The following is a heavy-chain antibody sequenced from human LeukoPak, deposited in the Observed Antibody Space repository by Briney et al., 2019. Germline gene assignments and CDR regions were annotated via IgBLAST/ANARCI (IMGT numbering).Heavy chain of an antibody. V-gene: IGHV4-61*02. CDR1: SGSINSGDYY. D-gene: IGHD5-24*01. CDR3: ARVYRRDGYNFDGFDI. J-gene: IGHJ3*02. Sequence: SSETLSLTCTVSSGSINSGDYYWSWIRQPAGKGLEWIGRIYSSGNTNYSPSLKSRVTISIDTSKNQFSLRLSSVTAADTAVYYCARVYRRDGYNFDGFDICGEGTTVTVSS. CDR2: IYSSGNT.